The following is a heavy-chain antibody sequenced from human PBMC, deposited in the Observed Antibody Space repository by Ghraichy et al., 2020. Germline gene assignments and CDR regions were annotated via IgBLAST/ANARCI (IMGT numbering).Heavy chain of an antibody. CDR2: ISSSTTYI. V-gene: IGHV3-48*02. J-gene: IGHJ6*02. CDR3: ARAIPGYYGMDV. Sequence: SCAASGFIFSRYNMNWVRQAPGKGLEWVSYISSSTTYIYYAGSVKGRFTISRDNANNSLYLQMNSLRDEDTAVYYCARAIPGYYGMDVWGQGTTVSVSS. CDR1: GFIFSRYN. D-gene: IGHD2-21*01.